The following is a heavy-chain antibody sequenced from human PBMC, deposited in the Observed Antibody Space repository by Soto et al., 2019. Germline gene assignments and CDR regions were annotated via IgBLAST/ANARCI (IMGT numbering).Heavy chain of an antibody. J-gene: IGHJ4*02. V-gene: IGHV3-30*18. Sequence: GGSLRLSCAASGFTFSNYAMHWVRQAPGKGLEWVALISYDGSNEYYADSVKGRFTISRDNSKNTLFLQMNSLRAEDSAFYYCAKLGRASYSSSWFYTNWGQGTLVTVSS. CDR2: ISYDGSNE. CDR3: AKLGRASYSSSWFYTN. D-gene: IGHD6-13*01. CDR1: GFTFSNYA.